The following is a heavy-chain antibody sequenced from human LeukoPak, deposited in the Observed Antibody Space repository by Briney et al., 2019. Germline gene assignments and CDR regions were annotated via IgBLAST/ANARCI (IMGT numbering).Heavy chain of an antibody. CDR3: ARHLWSAYHKFDF. J-gene: IGHJ4*02. D-gene: IGHD3-3*01. Sequence: PSETLSLTCTVSGGSIDNYYWSWIRQPPGKGLEWIGYIYYSGNTYYVPSLESRVSISVDRSKSQFSPKLYSVTAVDTAVYYCARHLWSAYHKFDFWGQGTLVTVSS. CDR1: GGSIDNYY. V-gene: IGHV4-59*01. CDR2: IYYSGNT.